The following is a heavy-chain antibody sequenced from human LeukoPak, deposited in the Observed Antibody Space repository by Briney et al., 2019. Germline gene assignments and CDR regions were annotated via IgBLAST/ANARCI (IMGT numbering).Heavy chain of an antibody. Sequence: GGSLRLSCAASGFTFSSYTMSWVRQAPGKGLEWVSSISSSSSYIYYADSVKGRFTISRDNAKNALYLQMNSLRAEDTAVYYCARGLFSVHDYSNGERPFDPWGQGTLVTVSS. V-gene: IGHV3-21*06. CDR3: ARGLFSVHDYSNGERPFDP. J-gene: IGHJ5*02. CDR2: ISSSSSYI. D-gene: IGHD4-11*01. CDR1: GFTFSSYT.